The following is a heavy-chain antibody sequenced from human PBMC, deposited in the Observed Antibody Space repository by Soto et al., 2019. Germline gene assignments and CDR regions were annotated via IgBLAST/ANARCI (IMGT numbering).Heavy chain of an antibody. CDR2: IYSGGGT. J-gene: IGHJ3*02. D-gene: IGHD3-16*01. CDR1: GFTVSSNY. CDR3: ARESFSDYVYAFDI. Sequence: GGSLRLSCAASGFTVSSNYMNWVRQAPGMGLEWVSVIYSGGGTYYADSVKGRFTISRDNSKNTLYLQMNSLRTEDTAVYYCARESFSDYVYAFDIWGQGTMVTVSS. V-gene: IGHV3-66*01.